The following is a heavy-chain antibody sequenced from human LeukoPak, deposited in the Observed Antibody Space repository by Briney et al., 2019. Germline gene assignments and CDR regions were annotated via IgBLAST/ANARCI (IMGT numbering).Heavy chain of an antibody. Sequence: PGGSLRLSCAASGFTFSSYGMHWVRQAPGKGLEWVANIKQDGSEKYYVDSVKGRFTISRDNAKNSLYLQMNSLRAEDTAVYYCARDPAHPDYYDSSGYDRFDYWGQGTLVTVSS. CDR1: GFTFSSYG. CDR3: ARDPAHPDYYDSSGYDRFDY. CDR2: IKQDGSEK. V-gene: IGHV3-7*01. J-gene: IGHJ4*02. D-gene: IGHD3-22*01.